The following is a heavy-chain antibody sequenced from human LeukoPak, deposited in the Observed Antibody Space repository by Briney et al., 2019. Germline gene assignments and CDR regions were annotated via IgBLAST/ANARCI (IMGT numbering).Heavy chain of an antibody. CDR1: GGSISSYY. CDR3: ARGDYYGSGSRYFDC. Sequence: SETLSLTCTVSGGSISSYYWSWIRQPPGKGLEWIGYIYYSGSTNYNPSLKSRVTISVDTSKNQFSLKLSSVTAADTAVYYCARGDYYGSGSRYFDCWGQGTLVTVSS. J-gene: IGHJ4*02. CDR2: IYYSGST. D-gene: IGHD3-10*01. V-gene: IGHV4-59*12.